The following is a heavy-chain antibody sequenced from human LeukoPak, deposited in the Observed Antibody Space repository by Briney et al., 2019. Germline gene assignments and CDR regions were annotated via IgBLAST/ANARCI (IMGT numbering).Heavy chain of an antibody. J-gene: IGHJ5*02. CDR3: ARGNPEYYYDSSGYHNWFDP. V-gene: IGHV1-8*01. CDR2: MNPNSGNT. CDR1: GYTFTSYD. Sequence: ASVKVSCKASGYTFTSYDINWVRQATGQGLEWMGWMNPNSGNTGYAQKFQGRVTMTRNTSISTAYMELRSLRSEDTAVYYCARGNPEYYYDSSGYHNWFDPWGQGTLVTVSS. D-gene: IGHD3-22*01.